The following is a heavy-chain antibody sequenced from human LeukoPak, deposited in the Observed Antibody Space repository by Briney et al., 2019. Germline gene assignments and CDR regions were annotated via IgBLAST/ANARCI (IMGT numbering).Heavy chain of an antibody. V-gene: IGHV1-2*04. CDR3: ARERDGYNYDY. D-gene: IGHD5-12*01. CDR1: GYTFTGYY. CDR2: INPNSGGT. J-gene: IGHJ4*02. Sequence: ASLKISCKASGYTFTGYYMQWVRQDPGQGLEWMGWINPNSGGTNYAQKFQGWVTMTRDTSISTAYMELSRLRSDDTAVYYCARERDGYNYDYWGQGTLVTVSS.